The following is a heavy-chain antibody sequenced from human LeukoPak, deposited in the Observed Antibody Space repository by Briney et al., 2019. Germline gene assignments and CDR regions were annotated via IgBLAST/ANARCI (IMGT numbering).Heavy chain of an antibody. CDR3: ARVISSSSSGGDWFDP. CDR1: GFTFSDYY. D-gene: IGHD6-6*01. J-gene: IGHJ5*02. V-gene: IGHV3-11*01. Sequence: PGGSLRLSCAASGFTFSDYYMSWIRQAPGKGLEWVSYISSSGSTIYYADSVKGRFSISRDNAKNSLYLQMNSLRAEDTAVYYCARVISSSSSGGDWFDPWGQGTLVTVSS. CDR2: ISSSGSTI.